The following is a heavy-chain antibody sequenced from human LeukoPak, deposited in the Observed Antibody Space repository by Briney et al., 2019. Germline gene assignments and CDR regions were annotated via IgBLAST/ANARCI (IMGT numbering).Heavy chain of an antibody. J-gene: IGHJ4*02. V-gene: IGHV1-24*01. Sequence: ASVKVSCKVRGDTLNDLSIHWVRQTPGKGLEWMGGFDPEDGETIFAKNFQGRVAMTEDTSTDTAYMELRSLRSDDTAVYYCARGRTHRRLWLGESTGGPFDYWGQGTLVTVSS. D-gene: IGHD3-10*01. CDR1: GDTLNDLS. CDR2: FDPEDGET. CDR3: ARGRTHRRLWLGESTGGPFDY.